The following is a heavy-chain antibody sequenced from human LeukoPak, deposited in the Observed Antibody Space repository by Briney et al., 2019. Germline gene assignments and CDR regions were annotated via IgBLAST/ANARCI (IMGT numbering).Heavy chain of an antibody. CDR3: ARVQRFYDAKGGAFDI. CDR2: LHFKSGNT. Sequence: GASVKVSCKASGYTLIDYDINWVRQATGQGLEWMGWLHFKSGNTGYGQRFQGRVSFTRDTSTSTAYMELSGLRSEDTAVYYCARVQRFYDAKGGAFDIWGRGTMVTVS. J-gene: IGHJ3*02. D-gene: IGHD5/OR15-5a*01. V-gene: IGHV1-8*03. CDR1: GYTLIDYD.